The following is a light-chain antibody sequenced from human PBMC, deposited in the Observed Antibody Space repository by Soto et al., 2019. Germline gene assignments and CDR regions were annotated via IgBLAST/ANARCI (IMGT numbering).Light chain of an antibody. CDR1: SSDVGAYNY. Sequence: QSALTQPASVSGSPGQSITISCTGTSSDVGAYNYVSWYQKHPGKAPKLMIYEVSNRPSGVSNRFSGSKSANTASLTISGLQAGDEADYYCSSYTRSSTWLFGGGTKLTVL. CDR3: SSYTRSSTWL. J-gene: IGLJ3*02. CDR2: EVS. V-gene: IGLV2-14*03.